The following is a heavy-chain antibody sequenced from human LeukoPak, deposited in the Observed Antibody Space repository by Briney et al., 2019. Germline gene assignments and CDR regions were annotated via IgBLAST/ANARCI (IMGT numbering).Heavy chain of an antibody. CDR2: ISSSSSYI. CDR1: GFTFSSYS. J-gene: IGHJ6*03. CDR3: AKYTIFGVVTPGYMDV. D-gene: IGHD3-3*01. Sequence: GGSLRLSCAASGFTFSSYSMNWVRQAPGKGLEWVSSISSSSSYIYYADSVKGRFTISRDNAKNSLYLQMNSLRAEDTAVYYCAKYTIFGVVTPGYMDVWGKGTTVTVSS. V-gene: IGHV3-21*01.